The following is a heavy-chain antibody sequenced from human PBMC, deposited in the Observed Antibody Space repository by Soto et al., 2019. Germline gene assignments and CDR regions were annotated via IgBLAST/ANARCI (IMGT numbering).Heavy chain of an antibody. V-gene: IGHV4-4*07. Sequence: SETLSLTSTVSSASLSNYYWSWIRQPAGKGLEWIGRIFPTGNTDYNPSLRSRVTMSVDTSKNQFSLKLNSVTAADTAAYYCARGSLGPDYWGPGTLVTVSS. J-gene: IGHJ4*02. CDR3: ARGSLGPDY. CDR1: SASLSNYY. D-gene: IGHD2-15*01. CDR2: IFPTGNT.